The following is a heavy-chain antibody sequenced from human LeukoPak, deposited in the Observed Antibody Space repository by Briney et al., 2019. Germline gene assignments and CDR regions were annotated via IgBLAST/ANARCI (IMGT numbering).Heavy chain of an antibody. Sequence: SQTLSLTCTVSGGSISSGSYYWSWIRQPAGKGLEWIGRIYTSGSTNYNPSLKSRVTISVDTSKNHFSLKLSSVTAADTAVYYCAIQATPAEVYGMDVWGQGTTVTVSS. CDR2: IYTSGST. CDR3: AIQATPAEVYGMDV. V-gene: IGHV4-61*02. CDR1: GGSISSGSYY. J-gene: IGHJ6*02.